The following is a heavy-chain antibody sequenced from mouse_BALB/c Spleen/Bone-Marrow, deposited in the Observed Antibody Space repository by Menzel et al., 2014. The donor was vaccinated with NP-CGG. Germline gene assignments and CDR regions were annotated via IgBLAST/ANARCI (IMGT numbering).Heavy chain of an antibody. CDR2: ISNSGGSI. CDR3: ARLPFDY. CDR1: GFTFSSYT. Sequence: LQQSGGGLVQPGGSLKLSCAASGFTFSSYTMSWVRQTPEKRLGWVAYISNSGGSIYYPDTVKGRFTISRDNAKNTLYLQMSSLKSEDTAMYYCARLPFDYWGQGTTLTVSS. V-gene: IGHV5-12-2*01. J-gene: IGHJ2*01.